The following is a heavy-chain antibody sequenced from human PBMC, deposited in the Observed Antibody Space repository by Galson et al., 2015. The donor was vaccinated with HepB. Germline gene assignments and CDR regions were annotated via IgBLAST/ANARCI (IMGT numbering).Heavy chain of an antibody. CDR2: IRRERNSHAT. J-gene: IGHJ5*02. CDR3: TRRSLGMSTVWLDL. D-gene: IGHD1-1*01. Sequence: SLRLSCAASGLMFSGSAIHWVRQAYGEGLEWIGRIRRERNSHATSYGQSVQGRFTMSRDDSENTAYLQMNSLKTDDAAVYYCTRRSLGMSTVWLDLWGQGTLVTVSS. V-gene: IGHV3-73*01. CDR1: GLMFSGSA.